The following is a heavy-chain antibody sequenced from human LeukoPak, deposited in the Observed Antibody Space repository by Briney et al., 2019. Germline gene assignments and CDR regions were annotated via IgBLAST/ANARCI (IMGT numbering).Heavy chain of an antibody. CDR1: GFTFSSYA. CDR3: ARGKLTQIDY. D-gene: IGHD4/OR15-4a*01. J-gene: IGHJ4*02. Sequence: GGSLRLSCAASGFTFSSYAMHWVRQAPGKGLEWVTVVSYDGYNKYYADSVKGRFTLSRDNSKNTLYLQMNSLRAEDTAVYYCARGKLTQIDYWGQGTLVTVSS. CDR2: VSYDGYNK. V-gene: IGHV3-30*04.